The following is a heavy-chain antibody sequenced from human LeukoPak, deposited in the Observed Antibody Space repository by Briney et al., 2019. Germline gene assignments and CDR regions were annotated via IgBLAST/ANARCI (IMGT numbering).Heavy chain of an antibody. Sequence: PGGSLRLSCAASGFTFSSFAMSWVRQAPGRGLEWVASVSGGGRSKYYIDAVKGRFTVSRDNSKNTLYLQMNSLRTEDTAVYYCAKDSMSVAAWGRGTLVIVSS. D-gene: IGHD6-19*01. J-gene: IGHJ5*02. CDR2: VSGGGRSK. V-gene: IGHV3-23*01. CDR1: GFTFSSFA. CDR3: AKDSMSVAA.